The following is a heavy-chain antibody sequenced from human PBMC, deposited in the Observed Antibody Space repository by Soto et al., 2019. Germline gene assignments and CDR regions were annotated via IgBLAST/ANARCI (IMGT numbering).Heavy chain of an antibody. CDR3: ARDVAAADY. V-gene: IGHV1-18*01. CDR2: ISAYNGNT. CDR1: GYTFTNYG. Sequence: ASVKVSCKASGYTFTNYGISWVRQAPGQGLEWMGWISAYNGNTKYAQKLQGRVTMTTDTSTSTAYMELSSLKSEDTAVYYCARDVAAADYWGQGTLVTVSS. J-gene: IGHJ4*02. D-gene: IGHD6-13*01.